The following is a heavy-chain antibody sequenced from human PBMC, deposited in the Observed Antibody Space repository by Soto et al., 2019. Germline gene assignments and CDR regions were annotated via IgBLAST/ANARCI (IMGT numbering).Heavy chain of an antibody. D-gene: IGHD6-19*01. Sequence: EVQLVESGGALVKPGGSLRLYCATSGFTFSNAWMNWVREAPGKGLEWVGRIKTKGDGGTTDYAAPVKGRFTISRDDSKNTLYLQMNSLKTEDTAVYYCTTVGIAWYLLYWGLGTLVTVSS. CDR3: TTVGIAWYLLY. CDR2: IKTKGDGGTT. J-gene: IGHJ4*02. V-gene: IGHV3-15*02. CDR1: GFTFSNAW.